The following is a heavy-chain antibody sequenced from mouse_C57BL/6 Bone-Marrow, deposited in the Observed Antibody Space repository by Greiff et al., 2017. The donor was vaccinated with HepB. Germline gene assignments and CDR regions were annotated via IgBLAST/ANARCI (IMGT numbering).Heavy chain of an antibody. J-gene: IGHJ3*01. CDR1: GYTFTSYG. V-gene: IGHV1-81*01. Sequence: VKLQESGAELARPGASVKLSCKASGYTFTSYGISWVKQRTGQGLEWIGEIYPRSGNTYYNEKFKGKATLTADKSSSTAYMELRSLTSEDSAVYFCARAYYSNPWFAYWGQGTLVTVSA. CDR3: ARAYYSNPWFAY. D-gene: IGHD2-5*01. CDR2: IYPRSGNT.